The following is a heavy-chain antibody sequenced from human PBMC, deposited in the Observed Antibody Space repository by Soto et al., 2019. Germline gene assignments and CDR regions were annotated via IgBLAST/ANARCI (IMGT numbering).Heavy chain of an antibody. CDR2: IYYSGST. J-gene: IGHJ4*02. CDR3: ARAVVH. CDR1: GGSISSGGYY. Sequence: QVQLQESGPGLVKPSQTLSLTCTVSGGSISSGGYYWSWIRQHPGKGLEWIGYIYYSGSTSYNPXRXGXXTLTVDTSKNQLSLKLSSVTAAATAVYYCARAVVHWGQGTLVTVSS. V-gene: IGHV4-31*01.